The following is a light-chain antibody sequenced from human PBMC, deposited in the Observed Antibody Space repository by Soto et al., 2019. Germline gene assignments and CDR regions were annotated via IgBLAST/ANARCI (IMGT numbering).Light chain of an antibody. J-gene: IGLJ2*01. V-gene: IGLV1-40*01. Sequence: QAVVTQPPSVSGAPGQRVTISCTGSRSNIGAGYDVHWYQQLPGTAPKVLIYGNTNRPSGVPDRFSGSKSGTSASLAITGLQAEDEADYYCQSYDSSHVVFGGGTKLTVL. CDR3: QSYDSSHVV. CDR2: GNT. CDR1: RSNIGAGYD.